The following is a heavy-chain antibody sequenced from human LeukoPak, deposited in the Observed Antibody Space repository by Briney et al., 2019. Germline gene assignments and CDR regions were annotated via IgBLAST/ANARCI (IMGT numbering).Heavy chain of an antibody. V-gene: IGHV3-73*01. Sequence: GGSLRLSCTASGFTFSGSAMHWVRQASGKGLEWVGRIRSKANTYATVYAASVKGRFTISRDDSKNTAYLQMNSLKTEDTAVYYCTSGLSVRRSNNTPVDYWGQGTLVTVSS. CDR1: GFTFSGSA. D-gene: IGHD1-1*01. J-gene: IGHJ4*02. CDR3: TSGLSVRRSNNTPVDY. CDR2: IRSKANTYAT.